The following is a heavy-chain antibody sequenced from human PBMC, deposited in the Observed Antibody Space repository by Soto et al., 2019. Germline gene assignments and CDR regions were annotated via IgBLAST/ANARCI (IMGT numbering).Heavy chain of an antibody. Sequence: QVQLVQSGAEVKKPGASVKVSCKVSGYTLTELSMHWVRQAPGKGLEWMGGFDPELGETIYAQKFQGRVTMTADTSTDTAYMELSSLRSEDTAVYYCATNYDSSGYSGDYWGQGPLVTVSS. CDR3: ATNYDSSGYSGDY. CDR2: FDPELGET. V-gene: IGHV1-24*01. CDR1: GYTLTELS. D-gene: IGHD3-22*01. J-gene: IGHJ4*02.